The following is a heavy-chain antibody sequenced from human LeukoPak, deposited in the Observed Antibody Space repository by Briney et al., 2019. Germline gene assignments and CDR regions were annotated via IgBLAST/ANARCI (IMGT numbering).Heavy chain of an antibody. CDR1: GFTFSSYE. CDR3: ALLAVASDFDY. V-gene: IGHV3-48*03. Sequence: PGGSLRLSCAASGFTFSSYEMYWVRQAPGKGLEWVSYINPGGTTMYYADSVSGRFTISRDNAKNSLFLQMNSLRADDTAVYFCALLAVASDFDYWGQGSLVTVSS. D-gene: IGHD6-19*01. J-gene: IGHJ4*02. CDR2: INPGGTTM.